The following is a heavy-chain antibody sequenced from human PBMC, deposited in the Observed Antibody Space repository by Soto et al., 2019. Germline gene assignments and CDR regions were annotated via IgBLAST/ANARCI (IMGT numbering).Heavy chain of an antibody. D-gene: IGHD3-22*01. CDR1: GDSISSYY. V-gene: IGHV4-59*01. Sequence: QVQLQESGPGLVKPSETLSLTCAVSGDSISSYYCMWIRQPPGKGLESIGYLYYGRSANYNPSLKSRITLSVDTSTNQCSLTLSSMTAADAAVYYCALRSMAVVPEYWGQGTLVTVSS. CDR3: ALRSMAVVPEY. CDR2: LYYGRSA. J-gene: IGHJ4*02.